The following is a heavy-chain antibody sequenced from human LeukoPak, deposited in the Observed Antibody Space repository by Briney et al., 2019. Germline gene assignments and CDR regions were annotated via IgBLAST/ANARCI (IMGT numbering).Heavy chain of an antibody. CDR3: ARDYGDYFDY. D-gene: IGHD4-17*01. Sequence: GGSLRLSCAASGFTFSSYAMSWVRQAPGKGLEWVAVIWYDGSNKYYADSVKGRFTISRDNSKNTLYLQMNSLRAEDTAVYYCARDYGDYFDYWGQGTLVTVSS. CDR1: GFTFSSYA. V-gene: IGHV3-33*08. CDR2: IWYDGSNK. J-gene: IGHJ4*02.